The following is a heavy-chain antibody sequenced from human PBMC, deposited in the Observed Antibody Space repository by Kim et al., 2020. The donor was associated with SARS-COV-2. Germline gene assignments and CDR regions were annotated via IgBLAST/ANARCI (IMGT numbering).Heavy chain of an antibody. CDR1: GYSFTSYW. V-gene: IGHV5-51*01. CDR3: ASYGTDLARQRGFDY. D-gene: IGHD4-17*01. Sequence: GESLKISCKGSGYSFTSYWIGWVRQMPGKGLEWMGIIYPGDSDTRYSPSFQGQVTISADKSISTAYLQWSSLKASDNAMYYCASYGTDLARQRGFDYWGQGTLVTVSS. J-gene: IGHJ4*02. CDR2: IYPGDSDT.